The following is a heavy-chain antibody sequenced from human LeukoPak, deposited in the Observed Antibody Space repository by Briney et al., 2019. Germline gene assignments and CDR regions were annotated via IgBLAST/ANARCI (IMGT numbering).Heavy chain of an antibody. CDR2: IKQDGSEK. J-gene: IGHJ4*02. D-gene: IGHD6-19*01. CDR1: GFTFSVYG. Sequence: GGSLRLSCASSGFTFSVYGMNWVRQAPGKGLEWVANIKQDGSEKYYVDSVKGRFTISRDNAKNSLYLQMNSLRAEDTAVYYCARDAEKQWLVLGYFDYWGQGTLVTVSS. CDR3: ARDAEKQWLVLGYFDY. V-gene: IGHV3-7*01.